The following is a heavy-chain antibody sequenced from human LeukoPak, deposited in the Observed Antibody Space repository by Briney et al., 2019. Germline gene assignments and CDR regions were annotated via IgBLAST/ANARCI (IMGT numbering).Heavy chain of an antibody. Sequence: PSETLSLTCAVYGGSFSGYYWSWIRQPPGKGLEWIGEINHSGSTNYNPSLKSRVTISVDTSKNQFSLKLSSVTAADTAVYYCARSPLGGDGEDAFDIWGQGTMVTVSS. CDR1: GGSFSGYY. J-gene: IGHJ3*02. CDR2: INHSGST. CDR3: ARSPLGGDGEDAFDI. D-gene: IGHD2-21*01. V-gene: IGHV4-34*01.